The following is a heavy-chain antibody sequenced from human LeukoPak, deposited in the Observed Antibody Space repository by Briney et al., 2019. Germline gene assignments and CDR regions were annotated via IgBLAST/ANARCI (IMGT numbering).Heavy chain of an antibody. CDR1: AGSISSSDYY. CDR3: SRLTHSYYSDTSGYYPYYYMDV. Sequence: SETLSLTCTVSAGSISSSDYYWGWIRQSPGKGLEWIGRISDSGNTYYNPSLKSRVTISVDTSKNHFSLRLSSVTAADTAVYYCSRLTHSYYSDTSGYYPYYYMDVWGEGTTVAVSS. D-gene: IGHD3-22*01. V-gene: IGHV4-39*02. J-gene: IGHJ6*03. CDR2: ISDSGNT.